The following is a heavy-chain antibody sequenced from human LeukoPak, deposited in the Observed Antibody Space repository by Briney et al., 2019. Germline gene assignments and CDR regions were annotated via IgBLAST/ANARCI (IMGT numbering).Heavy chain of an antibody. CDR3: ASPYGSGSYWDAFDI. V-gene: IGHV3-30-3*01. Sequence: PGGSLRLSCAASGFTFSSYAMHWVRQAPGKGLEWVAVISYDGSNKYYADSVKGRFTISRDNSKNTLYLQMNSLRAEDTAVYYCASPYGSGSYWDAFDIWGQGTMVTVSS. CDR2: ISYDGSNK. J-gene: IGHJ3*02. CDR1: GFTFSSYA. D-gene: IGHD3-10*01.